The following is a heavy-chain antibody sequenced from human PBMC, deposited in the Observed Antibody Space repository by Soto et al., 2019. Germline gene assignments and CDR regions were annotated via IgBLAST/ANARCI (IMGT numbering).Heavy chain of an antibody. CDR3: ARYCSGGNCYHYGLDV. Sequence: PSETLSLTCTVSGGSIRSYYWSWIRQPPGKGLDWIGEIYYSGSTNYNPSLKSRVTISVDTSKNQFSLKLSSVTAADTAVYYCARYCSGGNCYHYGLDVWGPGTTVTVSS. V-gene: IGHV4-59*01. D-gene: IGHD2-15*01. CDR1: GGSIRSYY. CDR2: IYYSGST. J-gene: IGHJ6*02.